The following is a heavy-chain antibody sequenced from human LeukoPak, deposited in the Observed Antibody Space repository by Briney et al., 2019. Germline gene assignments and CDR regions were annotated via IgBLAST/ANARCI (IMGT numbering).Heavy chain of an antibody. V-gene: IGHV3-23*01. Sequence: GGSLRLSCAASGFTFSNAWMSWVRQAPGKGLEWVSAISGSGGSTHYADSVKGRFTISRDDSKNTLYLQMNSLRAEDTAVYYCARGGDFWSGYSRGYYMDVWGKGTTVTVSS. CDR1: GFTFSNAW. CDR2: ISGSGGST. D-gene: IGHD3-3*01. CDR3: ARGGDFWSGYSRGYYMDV. J-gene: IGHJ6*03.